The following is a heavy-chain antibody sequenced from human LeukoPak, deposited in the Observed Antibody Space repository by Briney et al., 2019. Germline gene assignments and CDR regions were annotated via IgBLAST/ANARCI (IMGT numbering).Heavy chain of an antibody. J-gene: IGHJ6*03. D-gene: IGHD1-26*01. CDR1: GGSISSYY. V-gene: IGHV4-59*01. CDR3: ARVNIGQSGSYFDYYYYYYMDV. Sequence: SETLPLTCTVSGGSISSYYWSWIRQPPGKGLEWIGYIYYSGSTNYNPSLKSRVTISVGTSKNQFSLKLSSVTAADTAVYYCARVNIGQSGSYFDYYYYYYMDVWGKGTTVTVSS. CDR2: IYYSGST.